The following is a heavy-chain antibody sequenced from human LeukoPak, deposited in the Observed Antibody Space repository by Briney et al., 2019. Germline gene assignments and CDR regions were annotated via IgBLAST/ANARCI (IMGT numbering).Heavy chain of an antibody. Sequence: ESLRLSCAASGFTFSDAWMSWVRQAPGKGLEWVGRIYTSGSTNYNPSLKSRVSMSVDMSKNQFSLKLSSVTAADTAVYYCARGKVVAGTPGQNSWDSWGQGTLVTVSS. D-gene: IGHD6-19*01. J-gene: IGHJ4*02. CDR2: IYTSGST. CDR1: GFTFSDAW. V-gene: IGHV4-59*10. CDR3: ARGKVVAGTPGQNSWDS.